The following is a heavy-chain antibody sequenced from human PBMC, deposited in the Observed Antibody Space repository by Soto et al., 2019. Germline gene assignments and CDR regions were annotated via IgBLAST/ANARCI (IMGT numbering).Heavy chain of an antibody. J-gene: IGHJ4*02. CDR2: MSFSGGT. V-gene: IGHV4-31*03. D-gene: IGHD3-10*01. Sequence: SETLSLTCTVSGGSINSGGYYWNWIRQHPGKGLEWIGYMSFSGGTYYNPSLRSRVTISVHTSKTQFSLRLSSVTAADTAVYYCARGTRPDTRFGESIFDFWGQGTLVTVSS. CDR1: GGSINSGGYY. CDR3: ARGTRPDTRFGESIFDF.